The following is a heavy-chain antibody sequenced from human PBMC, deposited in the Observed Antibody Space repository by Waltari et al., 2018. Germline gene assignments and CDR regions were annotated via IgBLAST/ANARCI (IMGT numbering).Heavy chain of an antibody. Sequence: EVQLVETGGGLIQPGGSLRLSCAASGFTVSSNYMSWVRQAPGKGLEWVSVIYSGGSTYYADSGKGRFTISRDNSKNTLYLQMNSLRAEDTAVYYCARVAHYYDSSGIDYWGQGTLVTVSS. CDR2: IYSGGST. D-gene: IGHD3-22*01. V-gene: IGHV3-53*02. J-gene: IGHJ4*02. CDR3: ARVAHYYDSSGIDY. CDR1: GFTVSSNY.